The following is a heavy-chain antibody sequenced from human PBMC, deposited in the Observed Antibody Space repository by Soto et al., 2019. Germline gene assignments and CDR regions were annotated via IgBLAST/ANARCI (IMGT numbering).Heavy chain of an antibody. CDR3: ARGGGNFDWLTPFDY. Sequence: TLSLTGTGSGGSISSYCWTWIRQPPGEGLEWIGCICNSGTTNYNPSLKSRVAISIDTQKNQFSLQLSSVTAADTAVYYCARGGGNFDWLTPFDYWGQGTLVTVSS. D-gene: IGHD3-9*01. J-gene: IGHJ4*02. V-gene: IGHV4-59*12. CDR2: ICNSGTT. CDR1: GGSISSYC.